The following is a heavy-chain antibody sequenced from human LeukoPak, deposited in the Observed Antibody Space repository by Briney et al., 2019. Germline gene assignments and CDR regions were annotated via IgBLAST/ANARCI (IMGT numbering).Heavy chain of an antibody. CDR2: IFYSGNT. D-gene: IGHD6-25*01. Sequence: PSETLSLTCSVSGDSITTSYWNWIRQPPGQGLEWIGSIFYSGNTKYNPALQSRVTISVETSKNQFSLGVKSVTAADTAVYYCARGRLSAAAFRPFEHWGRGTPVTVSS. CDR3: ARGRLSAAAFRPFEH. V-gene: IGHV4-59*01. CDR1: GDSITTSY. J-gene: IGHJ4*02.